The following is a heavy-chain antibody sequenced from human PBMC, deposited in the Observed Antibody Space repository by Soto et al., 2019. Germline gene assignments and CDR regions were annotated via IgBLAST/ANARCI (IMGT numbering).Heavy chain of an antibody. V-gene: IGHV5-51*03. CDR3: ATTYYYDSSGYYDFDYYYGMDV. Sequence: GEFLKISCAGSGYSFTIYWSGWVRPLPGKGLEWMWIIYPGDSDTRYSPSFQGQVTISADKSISTAYLQWSSLKASDTAMYYCATTYYYDSSGYYDFDYYYGMDVWGQGTTVT. CDR1: GYSFTIYW. CDR2: IYPGDSDT. D-gene: IGHD3-22*01. J-gene: IGHJ6*02.